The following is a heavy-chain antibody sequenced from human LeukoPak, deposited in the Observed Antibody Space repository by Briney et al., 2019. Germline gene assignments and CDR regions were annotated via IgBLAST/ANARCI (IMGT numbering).Heavy chain of an antibody. CDR3: ARHSSRGHYYDFDF. Sequence: ASVKVPCKAPGGTLITHYISWVRQAPGQGLEWLGRIVPVIGVATYAQSLQGRVIITADRSTNTAYLELSSLRFEDSAVYFCARHSSRGHYYDFDFWGHGSLVTVSS. CDR2: IVPVIGVA. V-gene: IGHV1-69*02. J-gene: IGHJ4*01. CDR1: GGTLITHY. D-gene: IGHD3-22*01.